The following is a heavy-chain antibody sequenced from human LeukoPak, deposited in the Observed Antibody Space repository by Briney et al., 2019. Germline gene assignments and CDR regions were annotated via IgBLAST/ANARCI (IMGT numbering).Heavy chain of an antibody. CDR2: IIPIFGTA. V-gene: IGHV1-69*05. Sequence: GASVKVSCKASGGTFSSYAISWVRQAPGQGLEWMGGIIPIFGTANYAQKFQGRITLTRDTSVSTAYMELSSLRSDDTAVYYCASKHCSLVNCNFPLLDYWGQGTLVTVSS. D-gene: IGHD2-15*01. CDR1: GGTFSSYA. CDR3: ASKHCSLVNCNFPLLDY. J-gene: IGHJ4*02.